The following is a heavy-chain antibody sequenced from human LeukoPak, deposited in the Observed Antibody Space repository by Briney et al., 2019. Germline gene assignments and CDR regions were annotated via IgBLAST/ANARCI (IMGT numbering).Heavy chain of an antibody. Sequence: SSETLSLTCAVYGGSFSGYYWSWIRQPPGKGLEWIGEINHSGSTNYNPSLKSRVTISVDTSKNQFSLKLSSVTAADTAVYYCARGLSPNWNYVARGVDPWGQGTLVTVSS. D-gene: IGHD1-7*01. CDR1: GGSFSGYY. CDR3: ARGLSPNWNYVARGVDP. J-gene: IGHJ5*02. V-gene: IGHV4-34*01. CDR2: INHSGST.